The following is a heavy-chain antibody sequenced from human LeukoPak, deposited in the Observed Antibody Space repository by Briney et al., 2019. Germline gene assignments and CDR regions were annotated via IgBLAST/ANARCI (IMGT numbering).Heavy chain of an antibody. CDR3: AKDGVRGAPLATYYFDY. J-gene: IGHJ4*02. CDR1: GFSFSSYW. V-gene: IGHV3-7*03. CDR2: IKQDGSEK. D-gene: IGHD1-26*01. Sequence: PGGSLRLSCAASGFSFSSYWMSWVRQAPGKGLEWVANIKQDGSEKYYVDSVKGRFTISRDNAKNSLYLQMNSLRAEDMALYYCAKDGVRGAPLATYYFDYWGQGTLVTVSS.